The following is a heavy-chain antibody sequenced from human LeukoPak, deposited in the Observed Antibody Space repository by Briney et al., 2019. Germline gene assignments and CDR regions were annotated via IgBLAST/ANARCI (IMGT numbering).Heavy chain of an antibody. CDR2: IIPIFGTA. V-gene: IGHV1-69*13. CDR3: ARAQDHIVVVVAATFGYYGMDV. CDR1: GGTFSICA. Sequence: SVTVSFKASGGTFSICAISWVRQAPGQGREWMGGIIPIFGTANYAQKFQGRVTITADESTSTAYMELSSLRSEDTAVYYCARAQDHIVVVVAATFGYYGMDVWGQGTTVTVSS. D-gene: IGHD2-15*01. J-gene: IGHJ6*02.